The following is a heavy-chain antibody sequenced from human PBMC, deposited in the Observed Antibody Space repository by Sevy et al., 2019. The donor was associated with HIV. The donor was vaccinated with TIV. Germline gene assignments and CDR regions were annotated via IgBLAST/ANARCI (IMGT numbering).Heavy chain of an antibody. D-gene: IGHD6-19*01. J-gene: IGHJ4*02. CDR1: GFTFSSYA. CDR3: AKDLSGWSTVAGDY. CDR2: ISGSGGST. V-gene: IGHV3-23*01. Sequence: GGSLRLSCAASGFTFSSYAMSWVRQAPGKGLEWVSAISGSGGSTYYADSVKDRFTISRDNSKNTLYLQMNSLRAEDTAVYYCAKDLSGWSTVAGDYWGQGTLVTVSS.